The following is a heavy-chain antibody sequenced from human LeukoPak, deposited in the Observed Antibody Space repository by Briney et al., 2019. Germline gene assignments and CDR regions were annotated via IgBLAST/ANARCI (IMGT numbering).Heavy chain of an antibody. Sequence: PGGSLRLSCAASGFTFSNAWMSWVRQAPGKGLEWVGRIKSKTDGGTTDYAAPVKGRFTISRDDSKNTLYLQMNSLKTEDTAVYYCTTDFGSGYYYFGVYWGQGTLVTVSS. D-gene: IGHD3-22*01. CDR3: TTDFGSGYYYFGVY. V-gene: IGHV3-15*01. CDR2: IKSKTDGGTT. J-gene: IGHJ4*02. CDR1: GFTFSNAW.